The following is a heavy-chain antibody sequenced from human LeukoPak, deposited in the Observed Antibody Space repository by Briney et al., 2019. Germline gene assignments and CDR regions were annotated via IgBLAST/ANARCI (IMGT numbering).Heavy chain of an antibody. D-gene: IGHD4-17*01. Sequence: ASVTVSFKASGYTCTGYYMHWVRQAPGQGPEWMGVIRPSGGSTTYAQKFQGRVTLTRDMSTSTDYLELSSLRSEDMAVYYCARERYGDDNYYMDVWGKGTTVTVSS. J-gene: IGHJ6*03. CDR3: ARERYGDDNYYMDV. V-gene: IGHV1-46*01. CDR2: IRPSGGST. CDR1: GYTCTGYY.